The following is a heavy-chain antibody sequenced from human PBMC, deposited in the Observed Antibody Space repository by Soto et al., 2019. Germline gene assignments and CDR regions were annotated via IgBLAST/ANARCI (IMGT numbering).Heavy chain of an antibody. CDR2: INPASAST. V-gene: IGHV1-46*01. Sequence: QVQLVQSGAEVNKPGASVKVSCRTSGYTFTHYYIHWVRQAPGQGLEWLGIINPASASTNYAQEFQDRVTLTMDTSTTTVYMELSGLRAEDTAIFYCARDLAAGDHWGQGTLVNVSS. CDR3: ARDLAAGDH. D-gene: IGHD6-13*01. J-gene: IGHJ4*02. CDR1: GYTFTHYY.